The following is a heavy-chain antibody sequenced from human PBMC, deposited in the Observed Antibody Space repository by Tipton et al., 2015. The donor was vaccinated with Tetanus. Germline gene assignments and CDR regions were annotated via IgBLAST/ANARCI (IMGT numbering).Heavy chain of an antibody. D-gene: IGHD3-10*01. CDR2: IYTSGSP. J-gene: IGHJ2*01. CDR1: GGSFSGYY. Sequence: TLSLTCAVYGGSFSGYYWSWIRQPPGKGLEWIGRIYTSGSPNFNPSLKSRVTMSVDTSKNQFSLKLSSVTAADTAVYYCARGYGSLWYFDLWGRGTLVTVSS. CDR3: ARGYGSLWYFDL. V-gene: IGHV4-59*10.